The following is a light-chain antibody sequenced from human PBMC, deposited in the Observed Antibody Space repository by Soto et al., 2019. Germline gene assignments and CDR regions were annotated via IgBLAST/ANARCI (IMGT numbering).Light chain of an antibody. CDR2: DSN. CDR3: RTRDSSLSAVV. V-gene: IGLV1-51*01. J-gene: IGLJ2*01. CDR1: SSNIGNNY. Sequence: QSVLTQPPSVSAAPGQKVTISCSGSSSNIGNNYVSWYQQLPGTAPKLLIYDSNKRPSGIPDRFAGYKSGTSATLGITGLETGQEADYDCRTRDSSLSAVVFGGGIKLTVL.